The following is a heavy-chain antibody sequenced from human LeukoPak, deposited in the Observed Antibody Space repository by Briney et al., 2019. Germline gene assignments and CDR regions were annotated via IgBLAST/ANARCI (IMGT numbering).Heavy chain of an antibody. CDR3: ARVGALGYCSSTSCPVYYYGMDV. CDR2: INHSGST. Sequence: SETLSLTCAVYGGSFSGYYWSWIRQPPGKGLEWIGEINHSGSTNYNPSLKSGVTISVDTSNNQFSLKLSSVTAADTAVYYCARVGALGYCSSTSCPVYYYGMDVWGKGTTVTVSS. CDR1: GGSFSGYY. J-gene: IGHJ6*04. V-gene: IGHV4-34*01. D-gene: IGHD2-2*01.